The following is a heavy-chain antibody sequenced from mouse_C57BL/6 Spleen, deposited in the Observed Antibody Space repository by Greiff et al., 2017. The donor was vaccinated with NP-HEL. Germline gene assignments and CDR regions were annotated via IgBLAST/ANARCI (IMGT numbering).Heavy chain of an antibody. D-gene: IGHD2-4*01. J-gene: IGHJ4*01. CDR3: ARSDYGYAMDY. V-gene: IGHV1-64*01. CDR2: IHPNSGST. Sequence: VQLQQPGAELVKPGASVKLSCKASGYTFTSYWMHWVKQRPGQGLEWIGMIHPNSGSTNYNEKFKSKATLTVDKSSSTAYMQLSSLTSEDSAVYYCARSDYGYAMDYWGQGTSVTVSS. CDR1: GYTFTSYW.